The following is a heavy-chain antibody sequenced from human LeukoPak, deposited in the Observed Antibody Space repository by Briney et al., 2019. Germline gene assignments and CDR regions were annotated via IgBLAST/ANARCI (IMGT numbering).Heavy chain of an antibody. CDR1: GGSISSYY. CDR2: IYTSGST. J-gene: IGHJ6*03. D-gene: IGHD7-27*01. Sequence: PSETLSLTCTVSGGSISSYYWSWIRQPAGKGLEYIGRIYTSGSTNNNPSLKSRVTMSVDTSKNQFSLKLSSVTAADTAVYYCARAGDRDYYYYMDVWGKGTTVTVSS. V-gene: IGHV4-4*07. CDR3: ARAGDRDYYYYMDV.